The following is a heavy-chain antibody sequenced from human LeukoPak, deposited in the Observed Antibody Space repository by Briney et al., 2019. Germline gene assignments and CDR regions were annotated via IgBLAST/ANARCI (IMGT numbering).Heavy chain of an antibody. Sequence: SCKASGGTFSNYAMHWVRQAPGKGLEWVAVISYDGSNQYYADSVKGPFTISRDNSKNTLYLQMNSLRAEDTAVYYCARGGYCSSTSCHYYYYYGMDVWGQGTTVTVSS. J-gene: IGHJ6*02. CDR1: GGTFSNYA. V-gene: IGHV3-30-3*01. CDR2: ISYDGSNQ. D-gene: IGHD2-2*01. CDR3: ARGGYCSSTSCHYYYYYGMDV.